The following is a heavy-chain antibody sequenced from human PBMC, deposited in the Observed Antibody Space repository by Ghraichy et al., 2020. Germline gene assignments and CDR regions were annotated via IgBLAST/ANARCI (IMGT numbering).Heavy chain of an antibody. D-gene: IGHD3-22*01. CDR2: IYSGGST. V-gene: IGHV3-66*01. CDR1: GFTVSSNY. Sequence: GGSLRLSCAASGFTVSSNYMSWVRQAPGKGLEWVSVIYSGGSTYYADSVKGRFTISRDNSKNTLYLQMNSLRAEDTAVYYCARDPTYYYDSSGYLSDWGQGTLVTVSS. CDR3: ARDPTYYYDSSGYLSD. J-gene: IGHJ4*02.